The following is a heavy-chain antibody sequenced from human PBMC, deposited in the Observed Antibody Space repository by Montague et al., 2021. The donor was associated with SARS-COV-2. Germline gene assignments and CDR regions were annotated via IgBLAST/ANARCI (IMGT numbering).Heavy chain of an antibody. CDR1: GGSITATDYY. CDR2: IYFSGST. D-gene: IGHD6-19*01. J-gene: IGHJ3*01. CDR3: ARDSPGWVGRAFDV. Sequence: TLSLTCTVSGGSITATDYYWSRVRQVPGKGLEWIGDIYFSGSTHYNPSLASRLTMSVDTSKNQFSLSVTSVTDADTAVYFCARDSPGWVGRAFDVWGHGTLVTVSS. V-gene: IGHV4-31*03.